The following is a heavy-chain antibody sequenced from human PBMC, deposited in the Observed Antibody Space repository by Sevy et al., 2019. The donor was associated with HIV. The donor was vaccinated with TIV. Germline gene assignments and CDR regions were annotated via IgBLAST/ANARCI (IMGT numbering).Heavy chain of an antibody. V-gene: IGHV5-51*01. J-gene: IGHJ6*02. CDR1: GYRFADYW. CDR2: IYPGDSEP. CDR3: ARGARGTLPAYYYYTLNV. D-gene: IGHD1-1*01. Sequence: GESLKISCKASGYRFADYWIGWVRQMPGKGLEYMGIIYPGDSEPRYSPPFQGQVTMSVDQSISTAYLQWSSLKASDSAIYYCARGARGTLPAYYYYTLNVWGQGTTVTVSS.